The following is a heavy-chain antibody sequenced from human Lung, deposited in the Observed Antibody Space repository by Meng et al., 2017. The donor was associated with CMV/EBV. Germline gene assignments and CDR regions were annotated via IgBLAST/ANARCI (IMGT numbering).Heavy chain of an antibody. CDR3: VRDGPRWGSGYDYWHYYNGTDV. J-gene: IGHJ6*02. CDR1: GYSISGGYY. V-gene: IGHV4-38-2*02. D-gene: IGHD5-12*01. Sequence: SXTLSLXCTVSGYSISGGYYWGWIRQPPGKGLEWIATIHHSGSTYYNPSLKSRVTISVDRSKNQFSLRLSSVTAADTAVYYCVRDGPRWGSGYDYWHYYNGTDVWXQGTTVTVSS. CDR2: IHHSGST.